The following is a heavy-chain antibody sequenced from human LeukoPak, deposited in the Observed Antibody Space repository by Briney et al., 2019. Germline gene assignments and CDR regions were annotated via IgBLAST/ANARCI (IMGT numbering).Heavy chain of an antibody. CDR2: ISAYNGNT. Sequence: ASVKVSCKASGYTFTSYGISWVRQAAGQGLDWMGWISAYNGNTNYAQKLQGRVTMTTDTSTSTAYMELRSLRSDDTAVYYCARAPGYSGGWPGSYYFDYWGQGTLVTVSS. V-gene: IGHV1-18*04. CDR1: GYTFTSYG. J-gene: IGHJ4*02. D-gene: IGHD6-19*01. CDR3: ARAPGYSGGWPGSYYFDY.